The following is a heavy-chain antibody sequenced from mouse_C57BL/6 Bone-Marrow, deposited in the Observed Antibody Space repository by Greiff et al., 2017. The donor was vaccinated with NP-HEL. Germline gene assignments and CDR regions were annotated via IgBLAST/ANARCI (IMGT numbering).Heavy chain of an antibody. J-gene: IGHJ2*01. CDR3: ARSRIDTAVGASPFDY. V-gene: IGHV1-80*01. CDR2: IYPGNGGT. Sequence: QVQLKQSGAELVKPGASVKLSCKASGYAFSSYWMNWVKQRPGKGLEWIGQIYPGNGGTNYNEKFKGKATLTADKSSSTAYMQLSSLTSEDSAIYFCARSRIDTAVGASPFDYWGQGTTLTVSS. CDR1: GYAFSSYW. D-gene: IGHD1-1*01.